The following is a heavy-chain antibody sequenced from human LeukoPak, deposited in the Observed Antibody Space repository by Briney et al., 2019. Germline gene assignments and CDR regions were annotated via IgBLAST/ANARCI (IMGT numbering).Heavy chain of an antibody. CDR2: INAGNGNT. Sequence: GASVKVSCKASGYTFTSYAMHWVRQAPGQRLEWMGWINAGNGNTKYSQKFQGRVTITRDTSASTAYMELSSLRSEDTAVYYCARGSHSSGYPDYWGQGTLVTVSS. CDR1: GYTFTSYA. V-gene: IGHV1-3*01. D-gene: IGHD3-22*01. J-gene: IGHJ4*02. CDR3: ARGSHSSGYPDY.